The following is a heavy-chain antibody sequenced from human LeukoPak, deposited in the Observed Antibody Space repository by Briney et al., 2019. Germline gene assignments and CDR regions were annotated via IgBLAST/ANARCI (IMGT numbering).Heavy chain of an antibody. CDR2: INPNSGVT. V-gene: IGHV1-2*02. Sequence: ASVKVSCKASGYSFTGYYIHWVRQAPGQGLEWMGWINPNSGVTNYGQKFQGRVTLTRDTSTNTAYMELSSLRSDDTAVYYCAPGYNYGPRYMDVWGKGTTVTVSS. J-gene: IGHJ6*03. D-gene: IGHD5-18*01. CDR3: APGYNYGPRYMDV. CDR1: GYSFTGYY.